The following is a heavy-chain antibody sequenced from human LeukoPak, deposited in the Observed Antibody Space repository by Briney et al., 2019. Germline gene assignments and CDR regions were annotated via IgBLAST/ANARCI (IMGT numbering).Heavy chain of an antibody. CDR2: MSGSGYYT. CDR3: AKMEGQRLYDYCMDV. D-gene: IGHD3-3*01. V-gene: IGHV3-23*01. J-gene: IGHJ6*03. Sequence: GGSLRLSCVASGLTLSNFAMSWVRQAPGKGLEWVSAMSGSGYYTYYVESVKGRFTISRDNSKNTLYLHMNSLRADDTAVYYCAKMEGQRLYDYCMDVWGRGTTVTVSS. CDR1: GLTLSNFA.